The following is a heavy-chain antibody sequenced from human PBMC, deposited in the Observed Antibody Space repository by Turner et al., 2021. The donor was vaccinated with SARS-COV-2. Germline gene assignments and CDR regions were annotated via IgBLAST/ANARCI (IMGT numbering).Heavy chain of an antibody. J-gene: IGHJ4*02. CDR1: GGSFSGYH. Sequence: QVQLQQWGAGLLKPSEPLSPTCAVYGGSFSGYHWTWIRQPPGKGVEWIGEINHSGSTNYNPSLKSRVTISVDTSKNQFSLKLSSVTAADTAVYYCARGATLQYYFDYWGQGTLVTVSS. CDR2: INHSGST. D-gene: IGHD4-4*01. V-gene: IGHV4-34*01. CDR3: ARGATLQYYFDY.